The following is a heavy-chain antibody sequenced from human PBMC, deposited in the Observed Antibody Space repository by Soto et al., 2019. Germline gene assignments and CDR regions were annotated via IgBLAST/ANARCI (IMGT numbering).Heavy chain of an antibody. Sequence: LSETLSLTCTVSGGSISSSSYYWGWIRQPPGKGLEWIGSIYYSGSTYYNPSLKSRVTISVDTSKNQFSLRLSSVTAPHKAVYYCASLDPYYYGITGYFQHWGQGTLVTVSS. CDR3: ASLDPYYYGITGYFQH. J-gene: IGHJ1*01. V-gene: IGHV4-39*01. CDR1: GGSISSSSYY. CDR2: IYYSGST. D-gene: IGHD3-10*01.